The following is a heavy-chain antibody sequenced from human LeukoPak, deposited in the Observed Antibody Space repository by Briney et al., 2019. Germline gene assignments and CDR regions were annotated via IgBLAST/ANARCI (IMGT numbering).Heavy chain of an antibody. CDR1: GFTFSSYG. J-gene: IGHJ4*02. D-gene: IGHD3-3*01. Sequence: PGGSLRLSCGASGFTFSSYGIHWVRQAPGKGLEWVAVISYDGSNKYYADSVKGRFTISRDNSKNTLYLQMNSLRPEDTAVYYCAKGYYDFWREEDFFDYWGQGTLVTVSS. V-gene: IGHV3-30*18. CDR2: ISYDGSNK. CDR3: AKGYYDFWREEDFFDY.